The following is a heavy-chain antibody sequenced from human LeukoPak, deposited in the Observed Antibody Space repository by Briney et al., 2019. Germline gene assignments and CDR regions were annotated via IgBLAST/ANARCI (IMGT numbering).Heavy chain of an antibody. Sequence: GGSLRLSCAASRFTFSSYAMHWVRQAPGKGLEWVAVISYDGSNKYYADSVKGRFTISRDNSKNTLYLQMNSLRAEDTAVYYCAREEYSYGNRYWGQGTLVTVSS. CDR1: RFTFSSYA. CDR3: AREEYSYGNRY. J-gene: IGHJ4*02. V-gene: IGHV3-30*04. CDR2: ISYDGSNK. D-gene: IGHD5-18*01.